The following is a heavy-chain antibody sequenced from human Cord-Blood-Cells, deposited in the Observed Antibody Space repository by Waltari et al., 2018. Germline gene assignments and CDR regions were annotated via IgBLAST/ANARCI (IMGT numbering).Heavy chain of an antibody. CDR1: GYTFNGYY. CDR2: INPNSGGT. V-gene: IGHV1-2*02. CDR3: ARGFLRGGYYYYGMDV. J-gene: IGHJ6*02. Sequence: QVQLVQSGAEVKKPGASVKVSCKASGYTFNGYYMHWVRQAPGQGLEWMGWINPNSGGTNYAQKFQGRVTMTRDTSISTAYMELSRLGSDDTAVYYCARGFLRGGYYYYGMDVWGQGTTVTVSS. D-gene: IGHD3-16*01.